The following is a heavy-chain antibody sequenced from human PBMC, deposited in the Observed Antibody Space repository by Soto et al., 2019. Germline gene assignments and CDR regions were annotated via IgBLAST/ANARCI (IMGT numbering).Heavy chain of an antibody. CDR3: ARDLGDGYLDY. CDR1: GGSISSYY. Sequence: QVQLQESGPGLVKPSETLSLTCTVSGGSISSYYWSWIRQPPGKGLEWIGYIYYSGSTNYNPSLKSRVTLSVDTSKNQFSLKLSSVTAADTAVYYCARDLGDGYLDYWGQGTLVTVSS. CDR2: IYYSGST. J-gene: IGHJ4*02. D-gene: IGHD3-16*01. V-gene: IGHV4-59*01.